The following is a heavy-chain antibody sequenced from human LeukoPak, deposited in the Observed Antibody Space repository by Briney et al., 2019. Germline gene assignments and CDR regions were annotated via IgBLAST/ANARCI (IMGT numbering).Heavy chain of an antibody. V-gene: IGHV3-7*01. J-gene: IGHJ4*02. CDR3: GYSSGWLFDY. CDR1: GFTFSNYW. D-gene: IGHD6-19*01. CDR2: INKDGSEK. Sequence: GGSLRLSCAASGFTFSNYWINWVRQAPGKGPEWVANINKDGSEKYYVDSVKGRFTISRDIDKNSLYLQMNSLRAEDAAVYYCGYSSGWLFDYWGQGALVTVSS.